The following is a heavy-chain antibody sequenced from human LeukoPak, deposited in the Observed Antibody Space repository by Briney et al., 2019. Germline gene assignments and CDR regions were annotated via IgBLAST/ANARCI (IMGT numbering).Heavy chain of an antibody. Sequence: GGPLRLSCAASGFTFSSYSMNWVRQAPGKGLEWVSSISSSSSYIYYADSVKGRFTISRDNAKNSLYLQMNSLRAEDTAVYYCARGALWFGELLPYYFDYWGQGTLVTVSS. CDR1: GFTFSSYS. V-gene: IGHV3-21*01. CDR3: ARGALWFGELLPYYFDY. CDR2: ISSSSSYI. J-gene: IGHJ4*02. D-gene: IGHD3-10*01.